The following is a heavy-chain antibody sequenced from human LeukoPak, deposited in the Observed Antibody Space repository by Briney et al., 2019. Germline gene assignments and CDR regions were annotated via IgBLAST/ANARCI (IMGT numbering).Heavy chain of an antibody. CDR1: GFTFSSYA. CDR3: AKDHTMIVVVIPYYFDY. CDR2: ISGSGGST. J-gene: IGHJ4*02. V-gene: IGHV3-23*01. D-gene: IGHD3-22*01. Sequence: GGSLRLSCAASGFTFSSYAMSWVRQAPGKGLEWVSAISGSGGSTYYADSVKGRFTISRDNSKNTLYLQMNSLRAEDTAVYYCAKDHTMIVVVIPYYFDYWGQGTLVTVSS.